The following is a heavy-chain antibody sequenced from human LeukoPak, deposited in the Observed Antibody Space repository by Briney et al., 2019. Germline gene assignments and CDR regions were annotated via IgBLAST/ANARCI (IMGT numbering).Heavy chain of an antibody. J-gene: IGHJ4*02. CDR3: ARSRALAVDFDC. Sequence: SETLSLTCTVSGDSISSNYWSWIRQPPGKGLEWIGYIYTSGSTNYNPALKSRVTTSVDTSKNEFSLKLSSVTAADTAVYYCARSRALAVDFDCWGQGTLVTVSS. CDR1: GDSISSNY. CDR2: IYTSGST. D-gene: IGHD6-19*01. V-gene: IGHV4-4*09.